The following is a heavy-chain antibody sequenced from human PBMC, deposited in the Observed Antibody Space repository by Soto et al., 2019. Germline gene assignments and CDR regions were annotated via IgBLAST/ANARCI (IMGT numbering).Heavy chain of an antibody. J-gene: IGHJ4*02. Sequence: SETLSLTCTVSGGSIRSYYWTLIRQPPGKGLEWLGNIYYTGSTNYNPSLKSRLSISVDTSKNQLSLRLTSVIAADTAVYYCARIEVFYDSSGYYFNNFDYWGPGTLVTVSS. CDR2: IYYTGST. CDR3: ARIEVFYDSSGYYFNNFDY. V-gene: IGHV4-59*01. D-gene: IGHD3-22*01. CDR1: GGSIRSYY.